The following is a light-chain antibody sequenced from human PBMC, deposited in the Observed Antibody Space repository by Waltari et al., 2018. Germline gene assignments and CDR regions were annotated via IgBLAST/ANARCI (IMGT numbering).Light chain of an antibody. V-gene: IGKV1-27*01. J-gene: IGKJ1*01. CDR1: QDISNF. CDR2: AAT. CDR3: QKYNGAPWT. Sequence: DFQMTQSPSSLSASVVDRVTITCRASQDISNFVAWYQHKPGEVPKVLIYAATTLQSGVPSRFSGSGWGTEFTFTITSLQPEDVATYYCQKYNGAPWTFGQGTKVEIK.